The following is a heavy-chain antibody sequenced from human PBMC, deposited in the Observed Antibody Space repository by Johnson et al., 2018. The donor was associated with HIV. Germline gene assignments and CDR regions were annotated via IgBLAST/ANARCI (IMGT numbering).Heavy chain of an antibody. Sequence: QVQLVESGGGVVQPGRSLRLSCAASGFTFSSYGMHWVRQAPGKGLEWVAVIWYDGSTKYYADSVQGRFTISRDNSKNTLYLQMNSLRTQDTAVYYCAREGRTGPDTFDIWGQGTMLTVSS. J-gene: IGHJ3*02. CDR2: IWYDGSTK. CDR1: GFTFSSYG. V-gene: IGHV3-33*01. CDR3: AREGRTGPDTFDI.